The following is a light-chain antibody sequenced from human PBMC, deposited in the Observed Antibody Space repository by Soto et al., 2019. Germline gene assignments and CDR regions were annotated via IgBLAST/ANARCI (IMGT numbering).Light chain of an antibody. CDR1: SSDVGGYNH. J-gene: IGLJ2*01. CDR2: EVS. V-gene: IGLV2-14*01. Sequence: QSALTQPASVSGSPGQSITISCTGSSSDVGGYNHVSWYQQHPGKAPKLMIYEVSNRPSGVSNRFSGSKSGNTASLTISGLQAEDEADYYCSSYTTSTTRIIFGGGTKVTV. CDR3: SSYTTSTTRII.